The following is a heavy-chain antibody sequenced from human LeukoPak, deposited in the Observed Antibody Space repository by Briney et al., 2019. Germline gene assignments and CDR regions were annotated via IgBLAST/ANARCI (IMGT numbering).Heavy chain of an antibody. V-gene: IGHV3-23*01. D-gene: IGHD3-10*01. J-gene: IGHJ4*02. CDR2: VSGGNDNT. Sequence: GGSLRLSCAASGFTFSSYAMGWVRQAPGKGLEWVLAVSGGNDNTHYADSVKGRFTIYRDNSKNTLYLQMNSLGAEDTALYYGAKVAYYYGSGSYFQAYFDYWGQGTLVTVSS. CDR3: AKVAYYYGSGSYFQAYFDY. CDR1: GFTFSSYA.